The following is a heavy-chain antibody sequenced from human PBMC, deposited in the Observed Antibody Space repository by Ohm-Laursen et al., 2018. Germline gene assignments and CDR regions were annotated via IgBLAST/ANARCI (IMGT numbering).Heavy chain of an antibody. CDR3: ARQEGYCSSTSCYEVWFDP. D-gene: IGHD2-2*01. J-gene: IGHJ5*02. CDR1: GGSISSYY. Sequence: SETLSLTWTVSGGSISSYYWSWIRQPPGKGLEWIGYIYYSGSTNYNPSLKSRVTISADTSKNQFSLKLSSVTAADTAVYYCARQEGYCSSTSCYEVWFDPWGQGTLVTVSS. CDR2: IYYSGST. V-gene: IGHV4-59*08.